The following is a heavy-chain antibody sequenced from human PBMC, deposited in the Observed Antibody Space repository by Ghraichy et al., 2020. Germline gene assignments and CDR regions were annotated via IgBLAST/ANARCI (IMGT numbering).Heavy chain of an antibody. J-gene: IGHJ4*02. D-gene: IGHD3-22*01. CDR1: GFTVSNNY. Sequence: LTCAASGFTVSNNYMSWVRQAPGKGLEWVSVIYSGGSTYYADSVKGRFTISRDNSKNTLYLQMNRLRAEDTAVYYCAGDDSSGYYRFDYWGQGTLVTVSS. V-gene: IGHV3-53*01. CDR2: IYSGGST. CDR3: AGDDSSGYYRFDY.